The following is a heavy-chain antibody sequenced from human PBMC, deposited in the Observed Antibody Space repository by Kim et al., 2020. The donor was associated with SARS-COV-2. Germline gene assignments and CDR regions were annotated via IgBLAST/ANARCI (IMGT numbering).Heavy chain of an antibody. CDR2: ISYDGSNK. CDR3: VRDAGDLDY. Sequence: GGSLRLSCAASGFTFSSYVMHWVRQAPGKGLEWVAVISYDGSNKYYADSVKGRFTISRDNFKNTLYLQMNSLRAEDTAVYYCVRDAGDLDYWGQGTLVTVSS. V-gene: IGHV3-30*04. D-gene: IGHD3-10*01. J-gene: IGHJ4*02. CDR1: GFTFSSYV.